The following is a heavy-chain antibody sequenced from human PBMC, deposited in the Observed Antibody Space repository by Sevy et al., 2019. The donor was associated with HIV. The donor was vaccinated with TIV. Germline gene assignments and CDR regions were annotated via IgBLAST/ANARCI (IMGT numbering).Heavy chain of an antibody. CDR1: GFIFGDYA. J-gene: IGHJ4*02. Sequence: GESLKISCTASGFIFGDYAVSWVRQAPGKGLEWVGLIRSKAFGGTTDFAASVKGRFTISRDDSESIAYLEMNNLKTEDTAVYYCSRDQWQQVVRPHCDYWGQGTLVTVSS. D-gene: IGHD6-13*01. V-gene: IGHV3-49*04. CDR2: IRSKAFGGTT. CDR3: SRDQWQQVVRPHCDY.